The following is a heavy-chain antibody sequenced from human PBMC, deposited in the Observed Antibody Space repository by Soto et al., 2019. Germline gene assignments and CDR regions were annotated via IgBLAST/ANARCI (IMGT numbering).Heavy chain of an antibody. CDR1: GGTFSSYT. D-gene: IGHD2-2*01. J-gene: IGHJ6*03. CDR3: ARVGGNCSSTSCYASYYYMDV. V-gene: IGHV1-69*02. Sequence: SVKVSCKASGGTFSSYTISWVRQAPGQGLEWMGRIIPILGIANYAQKFQGRVTITADKSTSTAYMELSSLRSEDTAVYYCARVGGNCSSTSCYASYYYMDVWGKGTTVTVSS. CDR2: IIPILGIA.